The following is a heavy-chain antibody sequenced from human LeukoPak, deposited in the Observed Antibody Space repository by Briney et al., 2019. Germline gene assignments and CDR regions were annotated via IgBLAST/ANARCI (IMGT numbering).Heavy chain of an antibody. D-gene: IGHD2-15*01. CDR2: FSGSGGI. J-gene: IGHJ4*02. V-gene: IGHV3-23*01. CDR3: AKDRCSGSSCYTFDY. Sequence: TGGSLRLSCAASGFTFSSYAMNWVRQAPGKGLEWVSGFSGSGGIYYADSVKGRFTISRDNSKNTLYLQMNTLRAEDTAVYYCAKDRCSGSSCYTFDYWGQGTLVSVSS. CDR1: GFTFSSYA.